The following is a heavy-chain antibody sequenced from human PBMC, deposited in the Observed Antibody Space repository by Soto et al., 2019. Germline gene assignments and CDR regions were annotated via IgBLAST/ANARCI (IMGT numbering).Heavy chain of an antibody. CDR1: GFTFSSYS. V-gene: IGHV3-48*02. D-gene: IGHD6-13*01. CDR3: ACSSSWLNWFDP. Sequence: EVQLVESGGGLVQPGGSLRLSCAASGFTFSSYSMNWVRQAPGKGLEWVSYISSSSSTIYYAGSVKGRFTISRDNAKNSLYLQMNSLRDEDTAVYYCACSSSWLNWFDPWGQGTLVTVSS. CDR2: ISSSSSTI. J-gene: IGHJ5*02.